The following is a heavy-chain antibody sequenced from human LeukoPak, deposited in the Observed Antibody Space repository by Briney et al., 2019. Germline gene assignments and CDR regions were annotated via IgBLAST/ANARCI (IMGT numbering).Heavy chain of an antibody. CDR2: INHSGST. Sequence: PSETLSLTCAVYGGSFSGYYWSWIRQPPGKGLEWIGEINHSGSTNYNPSLKSRVTISVDTSKNQFSLKLSSVTAADTAVYYCARHVVNSSLAYDFWSGSPPWYFDLWGRGTLVTVSS. D-gene: IGHD3-3*01. J-gene: IGHJ2*01. CDR3: ARHVVNSSLAYDFWSGSPPWYFDL. CDR1: GGSFSGYY. V-gene: IGHV4-34*01.